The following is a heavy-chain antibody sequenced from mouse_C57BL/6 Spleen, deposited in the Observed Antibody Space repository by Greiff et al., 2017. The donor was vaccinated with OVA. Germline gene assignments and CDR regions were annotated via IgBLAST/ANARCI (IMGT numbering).Heavy chain of an antibody. CDR2: TFYSGIT. D-gene: IGHD2-5*01. Sequence: EVQLVESGPSLVRPSQTLSLTCTVTGFSINSDCYWIWIRQFPGNKLEYIGYTFYSGITYYNPSLESRTYITRDTSKNQFSLKLSSVTTEDTATYYCAYSNWGYYAMDYWGQGTSVTVSS. CDR1: GFSINSDCY. J-gene: IGHJ4*01. CDR3: AYSNWGYYAMDY. V-gene: IGHV3-3*01.